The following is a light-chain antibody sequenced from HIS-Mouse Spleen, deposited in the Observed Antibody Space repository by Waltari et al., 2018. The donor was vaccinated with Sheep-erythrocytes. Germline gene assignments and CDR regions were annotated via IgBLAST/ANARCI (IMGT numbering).Light chain of an antibody. V-gene: IGKV1-39*01. CDR3: QQSYSTPYT. Sequence: DSQMTQSPSSLSAYVGDRVPITCRASQSISSYLNWYQQKPGKAPKLLIYAASSLQSGVPSRFSGSGSGTDFTLTISSLQPEDFATYYCQQSYSTPYTFGQGTKLEIK. CDR1: QSISSY. J-gene: IGKJ2*01. CDR2: AAS.